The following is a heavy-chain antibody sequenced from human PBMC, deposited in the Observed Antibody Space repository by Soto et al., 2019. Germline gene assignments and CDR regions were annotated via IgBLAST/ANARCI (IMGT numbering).Heavy chain of an antibody. D-gene: IGHD6-19*01. CDR2: ISFYNGNT. CDR3: ASATSIAVAGKES. V-gene: IGHV1-18*01. Sequence: QVQLVQSGGEVRKPGASVKVSCKASGDTITNYGISWVRQAPGQGLEWMGWISFYNGNTKYAPNLQGRATLTTDTSTSTAYMELRSLRSDAPAVYYCASATSIAVAGKESWGQGTLVTVSS. CDR1: GDTITNYG. J-gene: IGHJ4*02.